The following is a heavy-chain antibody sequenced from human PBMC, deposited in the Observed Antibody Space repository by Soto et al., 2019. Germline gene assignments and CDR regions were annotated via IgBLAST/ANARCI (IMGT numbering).Heavy chain of an antibody. CDR3: ARAVDTAMVTGCYFDY. CDR1: GGSISSYY. D-gene: IGHD5-18*01. Sequence: PSETLSLTCAVSGGSISSYYWSWIRQPPGKGLEWIGYIYYSGSTNYNPSLKSRVTISVDTSKNQFSLKLSSVTAADTAVYYCARAVDTAMVTGCYFDYWGQGT. J-gene: IGHJ4*02. V-gene: IGHV4-59*01. CDR2: IYYSGST.